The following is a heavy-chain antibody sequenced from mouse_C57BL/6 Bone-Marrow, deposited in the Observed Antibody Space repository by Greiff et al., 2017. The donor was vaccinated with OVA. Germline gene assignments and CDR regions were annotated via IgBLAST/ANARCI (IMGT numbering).Heavy chain of an antibody. Sequence: EVNVVESGGGLVQSGRSLRLSCATSGFTFSDFYMEWVRQAPGKGLEWIAASRNKANDYTTEYSASVKGRFIVSRDTSQSILYLQMNALRAEDTAIYYCARDAPDSSGYVWFAYWGQGTLVTVSA. J-gene: IGHJ3*01. CDR1: GFTFSDFY. D-gene: IGHD3-2*02. CDR2: SRNKANDYTT. CDR3: ARDAPDSSGYVWFAY. V-gene: IGHV7-1*01.